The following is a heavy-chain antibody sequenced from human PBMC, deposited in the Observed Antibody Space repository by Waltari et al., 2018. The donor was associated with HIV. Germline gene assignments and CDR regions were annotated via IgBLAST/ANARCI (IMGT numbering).Heavy chain of an antibody. CDR2: IYTSGST. V-gene: IGHV4-61*02. CDR3: AREASYYYDSSGYDY. D-gene: IGHD3-22*01. J-gene: IGHJ4*02. Sequence: QVQLQESGPGLVKPSQTLSLTCTVSGGSISSGRYYWSWIRQPAGKGLEWIGRIYTSGSTNYNPSLKSRVTISVDTSKNQFSLKLSSVTAADTAVYYCAREASYYYDSSGYDYWGQGTLVTVSS. CDR1: GGSISSGRYY.